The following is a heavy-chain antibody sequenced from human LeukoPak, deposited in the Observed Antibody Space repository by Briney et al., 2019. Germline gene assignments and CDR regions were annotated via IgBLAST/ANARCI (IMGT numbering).Heavy chain of an antibody. Sequence: SETLSLTCAVYGGSFSGYYWSWIRQPPGKGLEWIGEINHSGSTNYNPSLKSRVTISVDTSKNQFSLKLSSVTAADTAVYYCSISSGFSDAFDIWGQGTMVTVSS. CDR2: INHSGST. J-gene: IGHJ3*02. D-gene: IGHD6-19*01. CDR1: GGSFSGYY. CDR3: SISSGFSDAFDI. V-gene: IGHV4-34*01.